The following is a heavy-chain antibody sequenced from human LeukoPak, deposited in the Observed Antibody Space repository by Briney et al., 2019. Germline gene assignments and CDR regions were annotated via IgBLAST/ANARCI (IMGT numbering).Heavy chain of an antibody. D-gene: IGHD6-13*01. Sequence: PGGSLRLSCAASGFTFSNAWMSWVRQAPGKGLEWVGRIKSKTDGGTTDYAAPVKGRFTISRDDSKNTLYPQMNSLKTEDTAVYYCTTDHRQTGYSSSWSYYYYGMDVWGQGTTVTVSS. CDR1: GFTFSNAW. J-gene: IGHJ6*02. V-gene: IGHV3-15*01. CDR2: IKSKTDGGTT. CDR3: TTDHRQTGYSSSWSYYYYGMDV.